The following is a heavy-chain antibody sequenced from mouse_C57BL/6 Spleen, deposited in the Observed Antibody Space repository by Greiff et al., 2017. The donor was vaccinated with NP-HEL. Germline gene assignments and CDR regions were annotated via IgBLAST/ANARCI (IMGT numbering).Heavy chain of an antibody. J-gene: IGHJ2*01. D-gene: IGHD2-4*01. CDR2: ISSGSSTI. V-gene: IGHV5-17*01. CDR3: ARGGGLQPYFDY. Sequence: EVHLVASGGGLVKPGGSLKLSCAASGFTFSDYGMHWVRQAPEQGLEWVAYISSGSSTIYYADTVKGRFTITRDNAKNTLFLQMTSLRSEDTAMYYCARGGGLQPYFDYWGQGTTLTVSS. CDR1: GFTFSDYG.